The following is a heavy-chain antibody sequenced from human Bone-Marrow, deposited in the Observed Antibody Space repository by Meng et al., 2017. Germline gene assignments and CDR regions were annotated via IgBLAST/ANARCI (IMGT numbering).Heavy chain of an antibody. D-gene: IGHD6-13*01. CDR2: ISAYNGNT. J-gene: IGHJ1*01. CDR1: GYNFPDYY. Sequence: QVQLVQSGAEVKKPGASVKVSCKPSGYNFPDYYIHWVRRAPGQGLEWMGWISAYNGNTNYAQKLQGRVTMTTDTSTSTAYMELRSLRSDDTAVYYCASSAAGTVQYFQHWGQGTLVTVSS. V-gene: IGHV1-18*04. CDR3: ASSAAGTVQYFQH.